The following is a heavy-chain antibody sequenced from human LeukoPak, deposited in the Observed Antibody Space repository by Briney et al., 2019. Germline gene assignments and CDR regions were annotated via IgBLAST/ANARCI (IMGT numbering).Heavy chain of an antibody. CDR3: AREAQLGIRLGWFDP. CDR2: IIPIFGTA. J-gene: IGHJ5*02. CDR1: GGTFSSYA. D-gene: IGHD7-27*01. Sequence: SVKVSCKASGGTFSSYAISWVRQAPGQGLEWMGGIIPIFGTANYAQKFQGRVTITADESTSTAYMELSSLRSEDTAVYYCAREAQLGIRLGWFDPWGQGTLVTVSS. V-gene: IGHV1-69*13.